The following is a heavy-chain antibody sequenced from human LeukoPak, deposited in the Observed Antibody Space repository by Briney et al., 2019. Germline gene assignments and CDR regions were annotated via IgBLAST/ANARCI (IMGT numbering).Heavy chain of an antibody. CDR1: GFFFSSFS. V-gene: IGHV3-21*01. J-gene: IGHJ3*02. CDR3: ARDSTYYYDSENAAFDI. D-gene: IGHD3-22*01. CDR2: ISGSGGHI. Sequence: GGSLRLSCAASGFFFSSFSMNWVRQAPGKGLEWVSSISGSGGHIYYADSVKGRFTVSRDNAENSMYLQMNSLRGEDTAVYYCARDSTYYYDSENAAFDIWGQGTMVTVSS.